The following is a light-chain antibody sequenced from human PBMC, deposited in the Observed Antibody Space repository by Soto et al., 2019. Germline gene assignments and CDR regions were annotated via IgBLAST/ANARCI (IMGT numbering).Light chain of an antibody. CDR3: QQYDNLPLT. Sequence: DIQMTQSPSSLSASVGDRVTITCQASQDISIYLNWYQQKPGKAPKLLISDASNLEKGVTSRFSGSGSGTDFAFTISSLQPEDFATYYCQQYDNLPLTLGGGTKVDIK. CDR1: QDISIY. CDR2: DAS. J-gene: IGKJ4*01. V-gene: IGKV1-33*01.